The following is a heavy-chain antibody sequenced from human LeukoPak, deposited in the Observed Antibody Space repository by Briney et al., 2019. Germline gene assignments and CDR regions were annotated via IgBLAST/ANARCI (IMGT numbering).Heavy chain of an antibody. V-gene: IGHV3-33*08. D-gene: IGHD3-10*01. J-gene: IGHJ4*02. CDR2: IWYDGSNK. CDR1: GFTFSSYA. CDR3: ASSAGNYFDY. Sequence: PGGSLRLSCAASGFTFSSYAMHWVRQAPGKWLEGVAVIWYDGSNKYYADSVKGRFTISRDNSKNTLYLQMNSLRAEDTAVYYCASSAGNYFDYWGQGTLVTVSS.